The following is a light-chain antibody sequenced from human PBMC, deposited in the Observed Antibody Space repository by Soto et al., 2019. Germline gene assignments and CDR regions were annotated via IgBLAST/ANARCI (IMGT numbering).Light chain of an antibody. V-gene: IGLV2-8*01. CDR3: SNDRWV. Sequence: QSALTQPPSASGSPGQSVTISCTGTSSDIGAYNYVSWYQQHPGKAPKLMIHEVSKRPSGVPDRFSGSKSGNTASLTVSGLQAEDEADYAGSNDRWVFGGGTKLTVL. CDR2: EVS. CDR1: SSDIGAYNY. J-gene: IGLJ3*02.